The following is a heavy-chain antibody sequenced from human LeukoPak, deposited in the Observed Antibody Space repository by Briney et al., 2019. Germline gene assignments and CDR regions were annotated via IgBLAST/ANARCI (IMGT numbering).Heavy chain of an antibody. D-gene: IGHD3-10*01. Sequence: SETLSLTCTVAGGSISSNYWSWLRQTPGKGLEYIGYTHYSGSTNYNPSLKSRVPISVDTSKNQFSLKLSSVTAADTAVYYCARGGGSGSYYTPYWGQGTLVTVSS. J-gene: IGHJ4*02. CDR3: ARGGGSGSYYTPY. CDR2: THYSGST. CDR1: GGSISSNY. V-gene: IGHV4-59*12.